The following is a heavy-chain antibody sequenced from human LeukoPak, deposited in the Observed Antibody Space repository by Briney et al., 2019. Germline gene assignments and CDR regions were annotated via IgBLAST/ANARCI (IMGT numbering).Heavy chain of an antibody. J-gene: IGHJ4*02. CDR1: GFTFEDYA. D-gene: IGHD3-16*02. CDR2: ISRNSGSI. Sequence: GGSLRLSCAASGFTFEDYAMHWVRQAPGKGLEWVSGISRNSGSIGYADSVKGRFTISRDNAKNSLYLQMNSLRAEDTAVYYCAGAIGVYWGQGTLVTVSS. CDR3: AGAIGVY. V-gene: IGHV3-9*01.